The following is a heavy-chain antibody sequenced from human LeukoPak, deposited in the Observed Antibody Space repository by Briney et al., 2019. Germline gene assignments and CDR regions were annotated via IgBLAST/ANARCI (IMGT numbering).Heavy chain of an antibody. V-gene: IGHV3-7*01. CDR1: GFTFSSYW. J-gene: IGHJ4*02. Sequence: GGSLRLSCAASGFTFSSYWMSWVRQAPGKGLEWVANIKQDGSEKYYVDSVKGRFTISRDNAKNSLYLQMNSLRAEDTAVYYCARKPVAGPYYFDYWGQGTLVTVSS. D-gene: IGHD6-19*01. CDR2: IKQDGSEK. CDR3: ARKPVAGPYYFDY.